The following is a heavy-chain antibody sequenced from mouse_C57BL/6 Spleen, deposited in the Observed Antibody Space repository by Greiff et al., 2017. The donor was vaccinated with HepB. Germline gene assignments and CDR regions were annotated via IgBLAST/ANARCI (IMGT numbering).Heavy chain of an antibody. Sequence: EVMLVESGGGLVKPGGSLKLSCAASGFTFSSYAMSWVRQTPEKRLEWVATISDGGSYTYYPDNVKGRFTISRDNAKNNLYLQMSHLKSEDTAMYYCARTTVVAYYFDYWGQGTTLTVSS. CDR1: GFTFSSYA. D-gene: IGHD1-1*01. CDR3: ARTTVVAYYFDY. J-gene: IGHJ2*01. V-gene: IGHV5-4*03. CDR2: ISDGGSYT.